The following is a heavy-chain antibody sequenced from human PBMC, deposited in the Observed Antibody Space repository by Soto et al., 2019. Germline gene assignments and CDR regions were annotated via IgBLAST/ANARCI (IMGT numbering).Heavy chain of an antibody. CDR3: ARQTRERFGEIISGGFDI. V-gene: IGHV3-23*01. CDR1: GFSSSSYV. Sequence: EVQLLESGGGLVQPGGSLRLSGTAFGFSSSSYVMSWIREAPGKGLEWVSALTGRGGDSYFADSVKGRFTISRDNSKNTLYLQMNSLRAEDTAVYYCARQTRERFGEIISGGFDIWGQGTMVTVSS. D-gene: IGHD3-10*01. CDR2: LTGRGGDS. J-gene: IGHJ3*02.